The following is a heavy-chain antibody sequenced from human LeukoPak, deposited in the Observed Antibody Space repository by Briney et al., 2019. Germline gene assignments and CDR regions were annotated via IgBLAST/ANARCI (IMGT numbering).Heavy chain of an antibody. CDR1: GFTFSSYW. Sequence: TGGSLRLSCAASGFTFSSYWMHWVRQAPGKGLVWVSCINSDGSSTSYADSVKGRFTISRDNAKNTLYLQMNSLRAEDTAVYYCARDRDLAAGFDYWGQGTLVTVSS. J-gene: IGHJ4*02. D-gene: IGHD6-13*01. CDR2: INSDGSST. V-gene: IGHV3-74*01. CDR3: ARDRDLAAGFDY.